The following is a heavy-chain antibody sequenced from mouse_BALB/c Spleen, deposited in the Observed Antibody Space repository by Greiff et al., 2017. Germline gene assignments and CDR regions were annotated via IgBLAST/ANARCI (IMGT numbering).Heavy chain of an antibody. CDR3: ARDYDYWFAY. J-gene: IGHJ3*01. CDR1: GFTFSSYG. Sequence: EVKLVESGGGLVQPGGSLKLSCAASGFTFSSYGVSWVRQTPDKRLELVATINSNGGSTYYPDSVKGRFTISRDNDKNTLYLKMSSLKSEDTAMYYCARDYDYWFAYWGQGTLVTVSA. CDR2: INSNGGST. D-gene: IGHD2-4*01. V-gene: IGHV5-6-3*01.